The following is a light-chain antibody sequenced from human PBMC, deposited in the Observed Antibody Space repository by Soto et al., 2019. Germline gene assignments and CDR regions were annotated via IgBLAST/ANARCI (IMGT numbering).Light chain of an antibody. CDR1: QSVDSK. J-gene: IGKJ1*01. V-gene: IGKV3-15*01. CDR3: QHYGTWLWT. CDR2: GAS. Sequence: EIVMTQSPATLSVSPGERATLSCRASQSVDSKLAWYQQKPGQGPRLLIYGASSRATGIPARFSGSGSGTEFTLTIGSLNSEDLAVYYCQHYGTWLWTLGKGPRWKSN.